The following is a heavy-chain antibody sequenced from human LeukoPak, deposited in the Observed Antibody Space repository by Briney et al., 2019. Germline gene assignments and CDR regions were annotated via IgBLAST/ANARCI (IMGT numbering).Heavy chain of an antibody. CDR3: ARGDGYYFGF. V-gene: IGHV3-7*03. CDR2: IREDGSDD. CDR1: GFTFRHYY. J-gene: IGHJ4*02. Sequence: GGSLRLSCAASGFTFRHYYMNWVRLAPGKGLAWVANIREDGSDDTYEASVKGRFTISRDNARNSLFLQMNSLRAEDTAVYYCARGDGYYFGFWGQGTPVTVSS.